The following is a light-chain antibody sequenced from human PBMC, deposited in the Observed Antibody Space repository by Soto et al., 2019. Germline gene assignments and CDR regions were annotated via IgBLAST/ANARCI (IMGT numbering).Light chain of an antibody. CDR1: QSVSSSY. Sequence: EIVLTQSPGTLSLSPGERATLSCRASQSVSSSYLAWYQQKPGQAPRQLIYGASSRATGIPDRFSGSGSGTAFTLTITRLAREDVAVYYCQHYRTSFGGGTRVEIK. CDR2: GAS. V-gene: IGKV3-20*01. CDR3: QHYRTS. J-gene: IGKJ4*01.